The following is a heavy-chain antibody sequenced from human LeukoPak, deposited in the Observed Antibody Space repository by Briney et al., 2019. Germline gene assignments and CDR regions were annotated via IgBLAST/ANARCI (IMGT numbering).Heavy chain of an antibody. D-gene: IGHD3-22*01. V-gene: IGHV4-30-4*08. CDR3: ARSLSYYDSSGYYYAFDY. Sequence: PSETLSLTCTVSGGSISSSSYYWGWIRQPPGKGLEWIGYIYHSGSTYYNPSLKSRVTISVDTSKNQFSLKLSSVTAADTAVYYCARSLSYYDSSGYYYAFDYWGQGTLVTVSS. CDR2: IYHSGST. J-gene: IGHJ4*02. CDR1: GGSISSSSYY.